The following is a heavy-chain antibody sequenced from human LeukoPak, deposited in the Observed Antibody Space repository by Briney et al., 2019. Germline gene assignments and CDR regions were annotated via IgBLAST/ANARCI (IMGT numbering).Heavy chain of an antibody. Sequence: SETLSLTCAVYGGSLSGYYWSWIGQPPGKGLEWIGEINHSGSTNYNPSLKSRVTISVDTSKNQFSLKLSSVTAADTAVYYCARRGVDTAMVWGQGTLVTVSS. V-gene: IGHV4-34*01. CDR1: GGSLSGYY. D-gene: IGHD5-18*01. J-gene: IGHJ4*02. CDR2: INHSGST. CDR3: ARRGVDTAMV.